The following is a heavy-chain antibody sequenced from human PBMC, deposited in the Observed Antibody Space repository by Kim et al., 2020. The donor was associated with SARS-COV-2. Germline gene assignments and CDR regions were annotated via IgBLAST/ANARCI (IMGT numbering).Heavy chain of an antibody. CDR3: AKDLGYSGYDSYYYYGMDV. CDR2: IWYDGSNK. V-gene: IGHV3-33*06. J-gene: IGHJ6*02. D-gene: IGHD5-12*01. CDR1: GFTFSSYG. Sequence: GGSLRLSCAASGFTFSSYGMHWVRQAPGKGLEWVAVIWYDGSNKYYADSVKGRFTISRDNSKNTLYLQMNSLRAEDTAVYYCAKDLGYSGYDSYYYYGMDVWGQGTTVTVSS.